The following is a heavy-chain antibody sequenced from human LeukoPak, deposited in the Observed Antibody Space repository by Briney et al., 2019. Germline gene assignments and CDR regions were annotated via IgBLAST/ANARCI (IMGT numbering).Heavy chain of an antibody. D-gene: IGHD1-26*01. CDR2: ISYIGST. V-gene: IGHV4-59*11. J-gene: IGHJ5*02. Sequence: KPSETLSLTCTVSGGSFTTHYWSWIRQPPGRGLEWIGYISYIGSTNYNPSLKSRVTISLDTSKNQFSLKLSSVTATDTAVFYCARVVGAPNWFDPWGQGTLVTVSS. CDR1: GGSFTTHY. CDR3: ARVVGAPNWFDP.